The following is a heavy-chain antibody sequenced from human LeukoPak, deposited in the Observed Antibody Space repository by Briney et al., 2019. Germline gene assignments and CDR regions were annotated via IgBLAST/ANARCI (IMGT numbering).Heavy chain of an antibody. Sequence: GGSLRLSCAASGFTFSSYAMHWVRQAPGKGLEYVSAISSNGGSTYYANSVKGRFTISRDNSKNTLYLQMGSLRAEDMAVYYCARSLGHFDWSIPDYWGQGTLVTVSS. V-gene: IGHV3-64*01. J-gene: IGHJ4*02. CDR3: ARSLGHFDWSIPDY. D-gene: IGHD3-9*01. CDR1: GFTFSSYA. CDR2: ISSNGGST.